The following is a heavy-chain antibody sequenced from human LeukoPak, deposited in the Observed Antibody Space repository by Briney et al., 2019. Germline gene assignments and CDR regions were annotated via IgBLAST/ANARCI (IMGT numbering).Heavy chain of an antibody. D-gene: IGHD6-13*01. CDR2: IYPGDSDT. J-gene: IGHJ5*02. V-gene: IGHV5-51*01. Sequence: AGESLKISCKGSGYSFTSYWIGWVRQMPGKGLEWMGIIYPGDSDTRYSPSFQGQVTISADKSISTAYLQWSSLKASDTAMYYCARRYSSSWYVRAYNWFDPWGQGTLVTVSS. CDR1: GYSFTSYW. CDR3: ARRYSSSWYVRAYNWFDP.